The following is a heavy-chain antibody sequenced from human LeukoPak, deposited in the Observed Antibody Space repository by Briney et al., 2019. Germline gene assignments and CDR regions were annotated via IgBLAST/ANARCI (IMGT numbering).Heavy chain of an antibody. CDR2: ISYDGSNK. V-gene: IGHV3-30*01. CDR1: GFTFSSYA. D-gene: IGHD2-21*02. Sequence: GGSLRLSCAASGFTFSSYAMHWVRQAPGKGLEWVAVISYDGSNKYYADSVKGRFTISRDNSKNTLYLQMNSLRAEDTAVYYCARAFRVVTYYYMDVWGKGTTVTVSS. J-gene: IGHJ6*03. CDR3: ARAFRVVTYYYMDV.